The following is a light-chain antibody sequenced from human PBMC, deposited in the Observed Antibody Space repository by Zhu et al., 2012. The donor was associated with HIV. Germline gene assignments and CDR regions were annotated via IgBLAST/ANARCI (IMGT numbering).Light chain of an antibody. CDR3: LQHDTFPAT. J-gene: IGKJ1*01. CDR1: HSVRYDF. V-gene: IGKV3-20*01. Sequence: EVVLTQSPGTLSLSPGERATFSCRTSHSVRYDFLAWYQQKSGQAPRLLIYHTSVRAAGIPDRFSGGGSGTDFTLTVSKLEPEDSALYYCLQHDTFPATFGQGTKVEIK. CDR2: HTS.